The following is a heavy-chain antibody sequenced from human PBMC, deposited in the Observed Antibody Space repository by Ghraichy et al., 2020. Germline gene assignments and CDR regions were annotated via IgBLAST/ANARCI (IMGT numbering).Heavy chain of an antibody. CDR1: GGSFSGYY. D-gene: IGHD6-13*01. V-gene: IGHV4-34*01. CDR2: INHSGST. CDR3: ASGEYSSSC. Sequence: SETLSLTCAVYGGSFSGYYWSWIRQPPGKGLEWIGEINHSGSTNYNPSLKSRVTISVDTSKNQFSLKLSSVTAADTAVYYCASGEYSSSCWGQGTLVTVSS. J-gene: IGHJ4*02.